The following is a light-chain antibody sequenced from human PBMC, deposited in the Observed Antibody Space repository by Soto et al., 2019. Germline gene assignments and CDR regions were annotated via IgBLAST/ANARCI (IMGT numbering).Light chain of an antibody. CDR2: GAS. CDR1: QSVSSY. Sequence: EIVLTQSPGTLSLSPGERATLSCRASQSVSSYLAWYQQKPGQAPRLLIYGASSRATGIPDRFSGSGSGTDFTLPISRLEPEDFAVYYCQQYGRTSRTFGQGTKVEIK. J-gene: IGKJ1*01. CDR3: QQYGRTSRT. V-gene: IGKV3-20*01.